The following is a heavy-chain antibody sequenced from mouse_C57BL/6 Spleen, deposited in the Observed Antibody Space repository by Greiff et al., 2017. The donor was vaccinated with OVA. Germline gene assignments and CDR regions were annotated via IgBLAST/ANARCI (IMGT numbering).Heavy chain of an antibody. CDR3: ARENYGSTQYYFDY. V-gene: IGHV3-6*01. Sequence: DVHLVESGPGLVKPSQSLSLTCSVTGYSITSGYYWNWIRQFPGNKLEWMGYISYDGSNNYNPSLKNRISITRDTSKNQFFLKLNSVTTEDTATYYCARENYGSTQYYFDYWGQGTTLTVSS. J-gene: IGHJ2*01. D-gene: IGHD1-1*01. CDR2: ISYDGSN. CDR1: GYSITSGYY.